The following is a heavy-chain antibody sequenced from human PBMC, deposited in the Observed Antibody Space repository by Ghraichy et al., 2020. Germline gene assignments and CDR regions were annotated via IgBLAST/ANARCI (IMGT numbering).Heavy chain of an antibody. V-gene: IGHV6-1*01. D-gene: IGHD4/OR15-4a*01. CDR1: GDSVSSNRAA. J-gene: IGHJ4*02. Sequence: SQTLSLTCAISGDSVSSNRAAWNWVRQSPSRGLEWLGRTYYRSNFFYHYAISMEGRITVNPDASKNQFSLQLSSVTPDDTAVYFCARDTDYGFDSWGQGTLVTVSS. CDR3: ARDTDYGFDS. CDR2: TYYRSNFFY.